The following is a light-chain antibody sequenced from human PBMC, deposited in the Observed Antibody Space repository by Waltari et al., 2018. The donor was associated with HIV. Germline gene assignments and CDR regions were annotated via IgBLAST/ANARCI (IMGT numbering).Light chain of an antibody. CDR2: DVN. J-gene: IGLJ3*02. CDR3: SSYITTGTIL. Sequence: QSALTQPASVSGSLGQSITISCIGSSSDIGTYNHVSWYQQYPDKAPLLLIRDVNTPHSGIPFRFSAPKSGKTATLTISGLQAEDEADYYCSSYITTGTILFGGGTKVTVL. CDR1: SSDIGTYNH. V-gene: IGLV2-14*03.